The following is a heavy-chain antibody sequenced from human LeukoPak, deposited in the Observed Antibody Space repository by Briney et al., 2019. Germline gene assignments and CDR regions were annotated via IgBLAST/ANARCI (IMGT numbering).Heavy chain of an antibody. CDR1: GYSISSGYY. J-gene: IGHJ1*01. CDR3: ARGPTVTNAPGGYFQH. V-gene: IGHV4-38-2*02. D-gene: IGHD4-17*01. Sequence: SETLSLTCTVSGYSISSGYYWGWIRQPPGKGLEWIGSIYHSGSTYYNPSLKSRVTISVDTSKNQFSLKLSSVTAADTAVYYCARGPTVTNAPGGYFQHWGQGTLVTVSS. CDR2: IYHSGST.